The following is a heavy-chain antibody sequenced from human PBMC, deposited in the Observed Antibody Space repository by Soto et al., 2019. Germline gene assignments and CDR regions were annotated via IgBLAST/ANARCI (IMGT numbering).Heavy chain of an antibody. D-gene: IGHD6-6*01. J-gene: IGHJ4*02. CDR2: IIPILGIA. CDR3: ASDADSSSIIDY. Sequence: GASVKVSCKASGGTFSSYTISWVRQAPGQGLEWMGRIIPILGIANYAQKFQGRVTITADKSTSTAYMELSSLRSEDTAVYYCASDADSSSIIDYWGQGTLVTVSS. V-gene: IGHV1-69*02. CDR1: GGTFSSYT.